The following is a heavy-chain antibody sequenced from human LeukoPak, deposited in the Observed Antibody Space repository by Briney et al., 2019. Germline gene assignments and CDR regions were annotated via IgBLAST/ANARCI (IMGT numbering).Heavy chain of an antibody. D-gene: IGHD3-3*01. CDR3: AREYYYDFWSGHVNWFDP. V-gene: IGHV4-4*07. CDR2: IFTSGIT. J-gene: IGHJ5*02. CDR1: GXPFNGYY. Sequence: SETLSLTCTVSGXPFNGYYWSWIRQPAGKGLEWIGRIFTSGITTYNPSLRSRVTMSVDTSKSQFSLNLGSVTAADTGVYYCAREYYYDFWSGHVNWFDPWGQGTLVTVSS.